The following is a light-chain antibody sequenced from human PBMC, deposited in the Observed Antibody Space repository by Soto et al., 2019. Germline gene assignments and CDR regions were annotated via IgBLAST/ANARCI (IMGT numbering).Light chain of an antibody. V-gene: IGKV3-20*01. CDR3: QQYGSALFT. CDR1: QSVSSSY. Sequence: EIVLTQSPGTLSLSPGERATLSCRASQSVSSSYLAWYQQKPGQAPRLLIYGASSRATGITDRFSGSGSGTDFHLTISRLEPEDFAVYYCQQYGSALFTFGPGTKVDIK. CDR2: GAS. J-gene: IGKJ3*01.